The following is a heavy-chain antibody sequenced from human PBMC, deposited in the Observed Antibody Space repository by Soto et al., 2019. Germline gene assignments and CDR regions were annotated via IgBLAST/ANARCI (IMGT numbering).Heavy chain of an antibody. J-gene: IGHJ3*02. V-gene: IGHV1-18*01. Sequence: GASVKVSCKSSGYTFTSYGISWVRQAPGQGLEWMGWISAYNGNTNYAQKLQGRVTMTTATSTSTAYMELRSLRSDDTAVYYCARDLDSTMVRGVIIISGSAFDIWGQGTMVTVSS. CDR2: ISAYNGNT. CDR1: GYTFTSYG. CDR3: ARDLDSTMVRGVIIISGSAFDI. D-gene: IGHD3-10*01.